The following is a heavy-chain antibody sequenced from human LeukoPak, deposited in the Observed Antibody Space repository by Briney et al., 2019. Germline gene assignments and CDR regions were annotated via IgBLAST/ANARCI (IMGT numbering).Heavy chain of an antibody. CDR1: GFTFSSYS. D-gene: IGHD6-13*01. CDR3: ARDRNSSWYWVWYFDL. CDR2: ISSSSSYI. V-gene: IGHV3-21*01. J-gene: IGHJ2*01. Sequence: GGSLRLSCAASGFTFSSYSMNWVRQAPGKGLEWVSSISSSSSYIYYADSVKGRFTISRDNAKNSLYLQMNSLRAEDTAVYYCARDRNSSWYWVWYFDLWGRGTLVTVSS.